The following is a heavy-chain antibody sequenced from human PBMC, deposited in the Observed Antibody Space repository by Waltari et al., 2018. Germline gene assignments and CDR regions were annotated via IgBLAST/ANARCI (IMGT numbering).Heavy chain of an antibody. V-gene: IGHV3-74*01. Sequence: EEQLVESGGGLVQPGESLRLSCAASGFTFSRSWMDCVRQAPGKGLVWVSRINSDGSSTIYAESVKGRFTISRDNAKNTLYVQMNRLRAEDTAVYYCARVATKTYSSPVPGRPYYYGMDVWGQGTTVTVSS. CDR1: GFTFSRSW. J-gene: IGHJ6*02. CDR3: ARVATKTYSSPVPGRPYYYGMDV. D-gene: IGHD6-13*01. CDR2: INSDGSST.